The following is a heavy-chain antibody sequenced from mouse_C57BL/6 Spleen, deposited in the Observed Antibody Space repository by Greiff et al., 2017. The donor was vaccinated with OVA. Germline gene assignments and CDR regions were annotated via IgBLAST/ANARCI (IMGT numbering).Heavy chain of an antibody. V-gene: IGHV1-59*01. CDR2: IDPSDSYT. Sequence: QVQLQQPGAELVRPGPSVKLSCKASGYTFTSYWMHWVKQRPGQGLEWIGVIDPSDSYTNYNQKFKGKATLTVDTSSSTAYMQLSSLTSEDSAVYYCARSLYDYDEGYYAMDYWGQGTSVTVSS. CDR1: GYTFTSYW. J-gene: IGHJ4*01. D-gene: IGHD2-4*01. CDR3: ARSLYDYDEGYYAMDY.